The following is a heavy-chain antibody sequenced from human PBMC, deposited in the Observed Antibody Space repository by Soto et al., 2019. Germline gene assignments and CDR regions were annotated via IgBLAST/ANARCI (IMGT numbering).Heavy chain of an antibody. D-gene: IGHD6-13*01. Sequence: PGGSLRLSCAASGFTFSSYSMNWDRQAPGKGLEWVSSISSSSSYIYYADSVKGRFTISRDNAKNSLYLQMNSLRAEDTAVYYCAREGGSSWYFDYWGQGTLVTVSS. J-gene: IGHJ4*02. CDR1: GFTFSSYS. CDR3: AREGGSSWYFDY. CDR2: ISSSSSYI. V-gene: IGHV3-21*01.